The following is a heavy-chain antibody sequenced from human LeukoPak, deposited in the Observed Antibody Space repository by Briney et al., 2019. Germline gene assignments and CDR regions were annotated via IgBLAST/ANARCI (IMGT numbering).Heavy chain of an antibody. Sequence: GGSLRLSCAASGFTSSTYWMSWVRQAPGKGLEWVANIKQDGSEKYYVDTVKGRFTISRDNAKNSLYLQMNSLRAEDTAVYYCARDRNTDFWSGYYTNYFDYWGQGTLVTVSS. V-gene: IGHV3-7*01. J-gene: IGHJ4*02. D-gene: IGHD3-3*01. CDR2: IKQDGSEK. CDR1: GFTSSTYW. CDR3: ARDRNTDFWSGYYTNYFDY.